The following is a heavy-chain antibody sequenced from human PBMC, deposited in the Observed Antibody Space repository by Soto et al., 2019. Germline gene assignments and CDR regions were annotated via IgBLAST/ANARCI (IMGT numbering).Heavy chain of an antibody. CDR2: IIPIFGTA. D-gene: IGHD2-15*01. J-gene: IGHJ6*02. CDR3: ARDPFCSGGSCYLDNGMDV. V-gene: IGHV1-69*13. Sequence: ASVKVSCKASGGTFSSYAISWVRQAPGQGLEWMGGIIPIFGTANYAQKFQGRVTITADESTGTAYMELSSLRSEDTAVYYCARDPFCSGGSCYLDNGMDVWGQGTTVTVSS. CDR1: GGTFSSYA.